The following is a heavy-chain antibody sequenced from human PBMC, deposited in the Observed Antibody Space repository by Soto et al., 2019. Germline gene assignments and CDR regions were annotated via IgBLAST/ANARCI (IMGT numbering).Heavy chain of an antibody. V-gene: IGHV3-64*01. CDR3: ARPWGPYSSGWYYFDY. CDR1: GFTFSSYA. CDR2: ISTNGGST. D-gene: IGHD6-19*01. J-gene: IGHJ4*02. Sequence: EVPLVESGGGLVQPGGSLRLSCAASGFTFSSYAMHWVRLAPGKGLEYVSAISTNGGSTYYANSVKGRFTISRDNSKNTLYLQMGSLRVEDMAVYYCARPWGPYSSGWYYFDYWGQGTLVTVSS.